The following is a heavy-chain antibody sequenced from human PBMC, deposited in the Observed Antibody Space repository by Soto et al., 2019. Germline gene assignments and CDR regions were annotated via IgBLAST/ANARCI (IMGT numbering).Heavy chain of an antibody. CDR1: WFTVSSNY. D-gene: IGHD3-22*01. J-gene: IGHJ5*02. CDR3: AKVQITYYYDSSGYYPGWFDP. V-gene: IGHV3-53*01. CDR2: IYSGGST. Sequence: GGSLRLSCAASWFTVSSNYMSWVRQAPGKGLEWVSVIYSGGSTYYADSVKGRFTISRDNSKNTLYLQMNSLRAEDTAVYYCAKVQITYYYDSSGYYPGWFDPWGQGTLVTVSS.